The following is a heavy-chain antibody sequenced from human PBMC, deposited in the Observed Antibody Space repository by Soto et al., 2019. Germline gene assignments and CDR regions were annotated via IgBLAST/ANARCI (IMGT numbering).Heavy chain of an antibody. V-gene: IGHV3-23*01. CDR3: ARRGPGTYFDY. Sequence: EVQLLDSGGGLVQPGGSLRLSCAASGFTFSSYAMNWVRQAPGTGLEWVTVISGSGDSTYYADSVKGRFTISRDNSKNTLYLPMNSLRTEDTAVYYCARRGPGTYFDYWGQGTLVTGSS. D-gene: IGHD6-13*01. J-gene: IGHJ4*02. CDR2: ISGSGDST. CDR1: GFTFSSYA.